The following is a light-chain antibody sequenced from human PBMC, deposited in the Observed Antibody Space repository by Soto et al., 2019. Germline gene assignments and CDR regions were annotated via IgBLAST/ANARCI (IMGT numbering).Light chain of an antibody. CDR1: SSDIGAYKY. CDR2: DVT. Sequence: QSALTQPASVSGSPGQSITISCTGTSSDIGAYKYVSWYQQHPGRAPKLMIFDVTNRPSGVSNRFSGSKSGNTASLTISGLQADDEADYYCSSYTISSTFVFGTGIKVTVL. CDR3: SSYTISSTFV. J-gene: IGLJ1*01. V-gene: IGLV2-14*03.